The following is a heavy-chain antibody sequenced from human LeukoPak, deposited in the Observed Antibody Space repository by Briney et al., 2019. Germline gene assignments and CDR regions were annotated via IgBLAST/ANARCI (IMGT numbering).Heavy chain of an antibody. D-gene: IGHD2-21*01. CDR2: IKSKTDGGTT. J-gene: IGHJ4*02. Sequence: GGSLRPSCAASGSTFSNAWMSWARQAPGKGREWVGRIKSKTDGGTTDYAAPVKGRFTISRDDSKNTLYLQMNSLKTEDTAVYYCTTIAYRYYFDYWGQGTLVTVSS. V-gene: IGHV3-15*01. CDR1: GSTFSNAW. CDR3: TTIAYRYYFDY.